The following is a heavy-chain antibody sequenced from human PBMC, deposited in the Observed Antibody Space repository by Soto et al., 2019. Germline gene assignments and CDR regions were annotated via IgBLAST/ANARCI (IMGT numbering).Heavy chain of an antibody. Sequence: SDTLSLTCTVSGGSISIGDDYWSWIRQPPGKGLEWIGYIYYSGSTYYNPSLKSRVTISVDTSKNQFSLKLSSVTAADTAVYYCARDSSYYYDSSGYYYPWGQGTLVTVSS. CDR3: ARDSSYYYDSSGYYYP. V-gene: IGHV4-30-4*02. J-gene: IGHJ5*02. CDR1: GGSISIGDDY. D-gene: IGHD3-22*01. CDR2: IYYSGST.